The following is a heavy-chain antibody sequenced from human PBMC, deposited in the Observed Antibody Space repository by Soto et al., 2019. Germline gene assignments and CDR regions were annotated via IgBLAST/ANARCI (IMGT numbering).Heavy chain of an antibody. D-gene: IGHD5-18*01. Sequence: PSETLSLTCAVFSASLGGHYWAWIRQSPGKGLEWIGEVHPSGSTDYNPALKRRLTLSLDTSKNQFSLKVASVTAADPAVYFCARGKPSGYRSGPRNFFYYGLDVWGPGTPVTVSS. CDR2: VHPSGST. J-gene: IGHJ6*02. CDR1: SASLGGHY. CDR3: ARGKPSGYRSGPRNFFYYGLDV. V-gene: IGHV4-34*01.